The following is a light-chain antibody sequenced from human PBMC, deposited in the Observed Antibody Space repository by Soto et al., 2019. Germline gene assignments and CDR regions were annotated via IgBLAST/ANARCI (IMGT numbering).Light chain of an antibody. CDR3: QAWYSRIVI. V-gene: IGLV3-1*01. J-gene: IGLJ2*01. CDR1: KLGDKY. CDR2: QNN. Sequence: SYELTQPPSVSVSPGQTASITCSGDKLGDKYVSWYQQRPGQSPVVVIYQNNKRPSGIPERFSGSNSGNTATLTISGTQAMDEADYFCQAWYSRIVIFGGGTKVTVL.